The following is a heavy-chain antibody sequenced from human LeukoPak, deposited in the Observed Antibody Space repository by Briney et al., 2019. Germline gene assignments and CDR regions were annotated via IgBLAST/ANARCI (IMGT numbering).Heavy chain of an antibody. CDR2: INSDGSST. D-gene: IGHD4-17*01. CDR1: GFTSDDHA. V-gene: IGHV3-74*01. Sequence: PGGSLRLSCAVSGFTSDDHAMHWVRQAPGKGLVWVSRINSDGSSTSYADSVKGRFTISRDNAKNTLYLQMNSLRAEDTAVYYCARENDYGDYFDYWAREPWSPSPQ. CDR3: ARENDYGDYFDY. J-gene: IGHJ4*02.